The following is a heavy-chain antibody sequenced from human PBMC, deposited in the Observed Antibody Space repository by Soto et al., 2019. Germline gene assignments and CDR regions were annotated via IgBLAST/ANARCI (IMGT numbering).Heavy chain of an antibody. CDR2: ISWNSGSI. Sequence: FLRLSCAASGVTFVDYAMHWVRQAPGKGLEWVSGISWNSGSIGYADSVKGRFTISRDNAKNSLYLQMNSLRAEDTALYYCAKDMGDEPVGWFDPWGQGTLVTVSS. V-gene: IGHV3-9*01. J-gene: IGHJ5*02. D-gene: IGHD1-26*01. CDR1: GVTFVDYA. CDR3: AKDMGDEPVGWFDP.